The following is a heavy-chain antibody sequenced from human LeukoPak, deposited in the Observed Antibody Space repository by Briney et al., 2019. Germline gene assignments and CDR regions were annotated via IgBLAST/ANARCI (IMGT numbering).Heavy chain of an antibody. CDR1: GFTFSSYA. J-gene: IGHJ6*02. V-gene: IGHV3-23*01. D-gene: IGHD3-22*01. CDR2: ILGSGGAT. Sequence: GGSLRLSCEASGFTFSSYAIRWVRQPPGTGLEWVSSILGSGGATYYADSVRGRFSISRDSSKNTVYLQMNSLRDEDTAVYYCARARPWDSSRSYYFGMDVWGHGTTVTVSS. CDR3: ARARPWDSSRSYYFGMDV.